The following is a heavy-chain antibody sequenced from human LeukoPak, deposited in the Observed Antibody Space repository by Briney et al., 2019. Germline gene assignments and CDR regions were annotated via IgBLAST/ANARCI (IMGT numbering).Heavy chain of an antibody. CDR2: INPNSGGT. CDR3: ARDYYDSSGYYGY. J-gene: IGHJ4*02. Sequence: ASVKVSCTASGYTFTGYYMHWVRQAPGQGLEWMGRINPNSGGTNYAQKFQGRVTMTRDTSISTAYMELSRLRSDDTAVYYCARDYYDSSGYYGYWGQGTLVTVSS. CDR1: GYTFTGYY. D-gene: IGHD3-22*01. V-gene: IGHV1-2*06.